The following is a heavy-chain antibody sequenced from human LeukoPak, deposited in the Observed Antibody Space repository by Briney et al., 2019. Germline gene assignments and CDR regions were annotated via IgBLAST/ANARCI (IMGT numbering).Heavy chain of an antibody. J-gene: IGHJ4*02. D-gene: IGHD3-9*01. CDR2: ISHDGTNI. Sequence: PGGSLRLSCAASGFTFSSYGIHWVRQAPGKGLEWVAAISHDGTNIHYAESVKGRFTISRDNSKNMLYLQMNSLRAEDTALYYCAETGPTDFWGQGTLVTVSS. CDR3: AETGPTDF. CDR1: GFTFSSYG. V-gene: IGHV3-30*03.